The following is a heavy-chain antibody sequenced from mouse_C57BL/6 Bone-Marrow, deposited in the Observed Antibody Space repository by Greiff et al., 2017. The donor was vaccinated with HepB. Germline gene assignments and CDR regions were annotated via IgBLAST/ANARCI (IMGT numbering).Heavy chain of an antibody. D-gene: IGHD1-1*01. J-gene: IGHJ2*01. V-gene: IGHV14-1*01. CDR1: GFNIKDYY. CDR2: IDPEDGDT. CDR3: TTWILRYPYYFDY. Sequence: VQLKESGAELVRPGASVKLSCTASGFNIKDYYMHWVKQKPEQGLEWIGRIDPEDGDTEYAPKFQGKATMTADTSSNTAYLQLRSLTSEDTAVYYCTTWILRYPYYFDYWGQGTTLTVSS.